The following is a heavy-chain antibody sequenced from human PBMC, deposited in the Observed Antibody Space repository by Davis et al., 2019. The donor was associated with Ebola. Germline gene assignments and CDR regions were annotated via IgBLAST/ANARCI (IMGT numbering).Heavy chain of an antibody. D-gene: IGHD3-3*01. Sequence: GESLKISCAASGFTFSSYDMHWVRQATGKGLEWVSAIGTAGDTYYPGSVKGRFTVSRENAKNSLYLQMNSLRAGDTAVYYCARDTRGWFDPWGQGTLVTVSS. V-gene: IGHV3-13*01. CDR3: ARDTRGWFDP. CDR2: IGTAGDT. CDR1: GFTFSSYD. J-gene: IGHJ5*02.